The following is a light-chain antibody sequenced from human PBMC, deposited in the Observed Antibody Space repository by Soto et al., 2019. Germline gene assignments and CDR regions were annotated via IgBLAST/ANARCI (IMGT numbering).Light chain of an antibody. J-gene: IGKJ5*01. V-gene: IGKV3-11*01. CDR3: QQRLHWPIT. CDR2: DAS. CDR1: QTVGRF. Sequence: DIVLTQSPATLSLSPGDRVTLSCRASQTVGRFLSWYQHSPGQGPGLLGYDASNRATGVPARFSGSGSETDFTLTISSLEPEDFAVYYCQQRLHWPITFGQGTRLEIK.